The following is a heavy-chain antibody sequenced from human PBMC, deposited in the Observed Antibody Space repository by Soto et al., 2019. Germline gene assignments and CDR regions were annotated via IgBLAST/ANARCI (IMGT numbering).Heavy chain of an antibody. D-gene: IGHD2-2*01. CDR2: ISAYNGNT. V-gene: IGHV1-18*01. CDR1: GYTFTIYG. J-gene: IGHJ4*02. CDR3: ARAGAIVVVPAAIDY. Sequence: ASVKVSCKASGYTFTIYGISWVRQAPGQGLEWMGWISAYNGNTNYAQKLQGRVTMTTDTSTSTAYMELRSLRSDDTAVYYCARAGAIVVVPAAIDYWGQGTLVTVSS.